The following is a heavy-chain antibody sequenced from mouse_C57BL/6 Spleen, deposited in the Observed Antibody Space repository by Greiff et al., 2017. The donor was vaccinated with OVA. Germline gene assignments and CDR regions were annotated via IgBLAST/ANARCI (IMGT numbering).Heavy chain of an antibody. J-gene: IGHJ2*01. V-gene: IGHV1-19*01. CDR2: INPYNGGT. Sequence: EVQLQQSGPVLVKPGASVTMSCKASGYTFTDYYMNWVKQSHGKSLEWIGVINPYNGGTSYNQKFKGKATLTVDKSSSTAYMELNSLTSEDSAVYYCARRGDDSNFDYWGQGTTLTVSS. CDR3: ARRGDDSNFDY. CDR1: GYTFTDYY. D-gene: IGHD2-4*01.